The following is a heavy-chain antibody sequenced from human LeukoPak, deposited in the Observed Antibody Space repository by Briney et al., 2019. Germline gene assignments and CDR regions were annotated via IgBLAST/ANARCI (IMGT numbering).Heavy chain of an antibody. D-gene: IGHD3-3*01. CDR3: GRGGNFRIFTCFIFHL. J-gene: IGHJ5*02. CDR1: GFTFSNYW. Sequence: GGSLRLSCAASGFTFSNYWMRWVRQAPGKGLEWVANIKHDGGDKHYVDSVKGRFTIARDSAKKSLNLQMNSLGAQDTAVYYCGRGGNFRIFTCFIFHLWGQGTLVTVSS. V-gene: IGHV3-7*03. CDR2: IKHDGGDK.